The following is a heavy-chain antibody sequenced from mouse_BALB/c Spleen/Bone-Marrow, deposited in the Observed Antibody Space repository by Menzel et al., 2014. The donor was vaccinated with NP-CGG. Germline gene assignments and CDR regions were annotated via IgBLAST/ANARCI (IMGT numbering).Heavy chain of an antibody. J-gene: IGHJ3*01. CDR2: ISGDGRYT. CDR1: GFSFSNYG. Sequence: EVMLVESGGGLVKSGGSLKLSCAASGFSFSNYGMSWVRQTREKRLEWVATISGDGRYTFYSDSVKGRFTISRDSAKNNLYLQLSSLRSEDTALYYCARHAYYDQTEVSFVYWGQGTLVTVSA. V-gene: IGHV5-9-2*01. CDR3: ARHAYYDQTEVSFVY. D-gene: IGHD2-4*01.